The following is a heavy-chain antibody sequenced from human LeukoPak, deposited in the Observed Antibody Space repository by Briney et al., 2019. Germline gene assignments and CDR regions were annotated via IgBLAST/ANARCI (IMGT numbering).Heavy chain of an antibody. CDR1: GFIFSRYG. J-gene: IGHJ4*02. CDR3: ARDLSIHDSSGYYYGVDY. CDR2: IWYDGSNK. Sequence: GGSLRLSCAASGFIFSRYGLHWLRQAPGKGLEWVAAIWYDGSNKYYADSVKGRFTISRDNSRNTLYLEMNSLRAEDTAVYYCARDLSIHDSSGYYYGVDYWGQGTLVTVSS. D-gene: IGHD3-22*01. V-gene: IGHV3-33*01.